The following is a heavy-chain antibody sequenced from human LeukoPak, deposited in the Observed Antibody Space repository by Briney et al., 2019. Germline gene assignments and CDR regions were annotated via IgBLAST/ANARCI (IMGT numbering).Heavy chain of an antibody. CDR1: GYTFTDYY. V-gene: IGHV1-2*02. CDR3: ARDHSTSSGCYEYYYYGVDV. CDR2: INPNSGGT. J-gene: IGHJ6*02. Sequence: ASVNVSCKASGYTFTDYYIQWVRQAPGQGLEWMGWINPNSGGTNSAQKFQGRVTMTRDTYVSTAYMELSRLRSDDTAVYYCARDHSTSSGCYEYYYYGVDVWGQGTTVTVSS. D-gene: IGHD2-2*01.